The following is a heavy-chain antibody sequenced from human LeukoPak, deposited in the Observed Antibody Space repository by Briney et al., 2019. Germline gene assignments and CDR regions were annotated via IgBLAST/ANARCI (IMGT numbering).Heavy chain of an antibody. V-gene: IGHV1-18*01. CDR3: ARILQQLDDFDY. D-gene: IGHD6-13*01. CDR2: ISAYNGNT. Sequence: ASVKVSCKASGYTFTSYGISWVRQAPGQGLEWMGWISAYNGNTNYAQKLQGRVAMTTDTSTSTAYMELRSLRSDDTAVYYCARILQQLDDFDYWGQGTLVTVSS. J-gene: IGHJ4*02. CDR1: GYTFTSYG.